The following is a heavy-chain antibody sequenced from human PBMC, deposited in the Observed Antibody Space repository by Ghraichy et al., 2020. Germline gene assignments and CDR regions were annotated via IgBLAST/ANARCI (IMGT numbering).Heavy chain of an antibody. CDR2: ISGSGAST. D-gene: IGHD5-12*01. V-gene: IGHV3-23*01. CDR3: AKAGYNAYGGRAGFDH. Sequence: GGSLRLSCAASGFTFSSYAMSWVRQAPGKGLEWVSGISGSGASTYYADSVKGRFTISRDNSKNTLYLQMNSLRAEDTALYYCAKAGYNAYGGRAGFDHWGQGALVTVSS. CDR1: GFTFSSYA. J-gene: IGHJ4*02.